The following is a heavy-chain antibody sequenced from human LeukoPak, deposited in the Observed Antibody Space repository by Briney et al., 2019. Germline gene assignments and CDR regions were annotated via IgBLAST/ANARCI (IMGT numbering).Heavy chain of an antibody. J-gene: IGHJ4*02. CDR1: GFTFSSYS. Sequence: GGSLRLSCAASGFTFSSYSMNWVRQAPGKGLEWVSSISSSSSYIYYADSVKGRFTISRGNAKNSLYLQMNSLRAEDTAVYYCARDHATWGLYAFDYWGQGTLVTVSS. D-gene: IGHD2/OR15-2a*01. CDR2: ISSSSSYI. V-gene: IGHV3-21*01. CDR3: ARDHATWGLYAFDY.